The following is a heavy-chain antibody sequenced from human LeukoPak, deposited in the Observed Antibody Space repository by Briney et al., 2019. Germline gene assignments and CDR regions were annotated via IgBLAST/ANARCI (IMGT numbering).Heavy chain of an antibody. J-gene: IGHJ4*02. D-gene: IGHD6-19*01. V-gene: IGHV3-74*01. CDR3: ARGHPRWLVHGYFDY. CDR2: INSDGSST. CDR1: GFTFSSSW. Sequence: QPGGSLRLSCAVSGFTFSSSWMHWVRQAPGKGLVWVSRINSDGSSTSYADSVKGRFTISRDNAKNTLYLQMNSLRAEDTAVYYCARGHPRWLVHGYFDYWGQGTLVTVSS.